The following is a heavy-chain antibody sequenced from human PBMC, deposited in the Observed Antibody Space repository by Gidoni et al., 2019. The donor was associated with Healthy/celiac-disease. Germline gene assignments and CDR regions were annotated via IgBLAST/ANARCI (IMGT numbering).Heavy chain of an antibody. J-gene: IGHJ3*02. D-gene: IGHD3-10*01. V-gene: IGHV4-39*07. Sequence: QLQLQESGPGLVKPSETLSLTCTVSGGSISSSSYYWGWIRQPPGKGLEWIGSIYYSGSTYYNPSLKRRVTISVDTSKNQFSLKLSSVTAADTAVYYCARAGGPEPDAFDIWGQGTMVTVSS. CDR1: GGSISSSSYY. CDR2: IYYSGST. CDR3: ARAGGPEPDAFDI.